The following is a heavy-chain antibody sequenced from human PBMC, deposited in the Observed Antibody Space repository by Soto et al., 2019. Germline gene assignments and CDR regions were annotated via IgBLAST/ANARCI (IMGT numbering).Heavy chain of an antibody. CDR2: IYYSGST. V-gene: IGHV4-59*01. CDR3: ARVGHIVVVTGGWYFDL. CDR1: GGYISSYY. J-gene: IGHJ2*01. D-gene: IGHD2-21*02. Sequence: PSETLSLTCTVSGGYISSYYWSWIRQPPGKGLEWIGYIYYSGSTNYNPSLKSRVTISVDTSKNQFSLKLSSVTAADTAVYYCARVGHIVVVTGGWYFDLWGRGTMV.